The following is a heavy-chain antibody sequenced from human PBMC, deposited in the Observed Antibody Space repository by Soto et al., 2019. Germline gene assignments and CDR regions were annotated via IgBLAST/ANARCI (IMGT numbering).Heavy chain of an antibody. CDR2: IKQDGSEK. V-gene: IGHV3-7*01. Sequence: EVQLVESGGCLVQPGESLRLSCAASGFTFSSYWMTWVRQAPGKGLEWVANIKQDGSEKYYVDSVRGRFTMSRDNAKNSLYLQLKSLRAEDTAVYYCARVVGATQMDFDYWGQGTLVTVSS. CDR1: GFTFSSYW. CDR3: ARVVGATQMDFDY. D-gene: IGHD1-26*01. J-gene: IGHJ4*02.